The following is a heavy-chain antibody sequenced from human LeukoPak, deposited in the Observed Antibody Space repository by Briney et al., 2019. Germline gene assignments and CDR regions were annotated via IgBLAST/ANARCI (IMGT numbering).Heavy chain of an antibody. V-gene: IGHV4-59*01. Sequence: SETLSLTCTVSGGSISSYYWSWIRQAPGEGLEWLGYMYYSGSTIYNPSLKSRVTISVDTSKNQFSLKLSSVTAADTAVYYCARSVDQLLPNWFDPWAREPWSPSPQ. CDR1: GGSISSYY. J-gene: IGHJ5*02. CDR2: MYYSGST. D-gene: IGHD2-2*01. CDR3: ARSVDQLLPNWFDP.